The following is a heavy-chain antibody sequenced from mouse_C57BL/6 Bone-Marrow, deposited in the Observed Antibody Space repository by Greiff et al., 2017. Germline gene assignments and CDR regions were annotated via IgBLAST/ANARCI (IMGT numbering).Heavy chain of an antibody. CDR2: ISSGSSTI. J-gene: IGHJ3*01. V-gene: IGHV5-17*01. Sequence: EVHLVESGGGLVKPGGSLKLSCAASGFTFSDYGMHWVRQAPEKGLEWVAYISSGSSTIYYADTVKGRFTISRDNAKNTLFLQMTSLRSEDTAMYYCAREDYDGGFAYWGQGTLVTVSA. CDR1: GFTFSDYG. D-gene: IGHD2-4*01. CDR3: AREDYDGGFAY.